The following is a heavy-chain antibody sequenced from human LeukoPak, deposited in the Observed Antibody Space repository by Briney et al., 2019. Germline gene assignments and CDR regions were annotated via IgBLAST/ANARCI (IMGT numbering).Heavy chain of an antibody. CDR1: GGSISSYY. CDR2: IYYSGST. V-gene: IGHV4-59*12. Sequence: PSETLSLTCTVSGGSISSYYWSWIRQSPGKGLEWIGYIYYSGSTNYNPSLKSRVTISVDKSNNQFSLKLTSVTAADTAVYYCARVTIRSGSPLHAFDIWGQGTMVTVSS. CDR3: ARVTIRSGSPLHAFDI. D-gene: IGHD3-22*01. J-gene: IGHJ3*02.